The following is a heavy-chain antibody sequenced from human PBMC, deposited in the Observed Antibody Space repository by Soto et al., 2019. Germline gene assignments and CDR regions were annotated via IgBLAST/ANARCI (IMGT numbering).Heavy chain of an antibody. CDR2: IYYSGST. V-gene: IGHV4-61*01. CDR1: GGCVSISIAD. Sequence: GTLALRCTVSGGCVSISIADWSWIRQPPGKGLEWIGYIYYSGSTNYSPSLKSRVTISVDTSKNQFSLKLSSVTAADTAVYYCASGLDFDYWGQAPLVTVSS. D-gene: IGHD3-16*01. CDR3: ASGLDFDY. J-gene: IGHJ4*02.